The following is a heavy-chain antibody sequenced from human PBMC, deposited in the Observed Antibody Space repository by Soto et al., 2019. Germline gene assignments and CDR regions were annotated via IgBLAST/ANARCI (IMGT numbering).Heavy chain of an antibody. CDR1: GFTFSNYA. J-gene: IGHJ4*02. Sequence: GSLRLSCAASGFTFSNYAMSCVRQAPGKGLDWVSCISSTGGSTYYADSVKGRFTISRDNSKNTLYLQMNSLRAEDTAIYYCAKDREGGDYWGQGALVTVSS. V-gene: IGHV3-23*01. D-gene: IGHD1-26*01. CDR3: AKDREGGDY. CDR2: ISSTGGST.